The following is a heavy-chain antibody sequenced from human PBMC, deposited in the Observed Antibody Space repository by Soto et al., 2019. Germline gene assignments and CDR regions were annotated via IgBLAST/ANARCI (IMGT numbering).Heavy chain of an antibody. V-gene: IGHV1-69*12. CDR1: GGTFSSYA. Sequence: QVQLVQSGAEVKKPGSSVKVSCKASGGTFSSYAISWVRQAPGQGLEWMGGIIPIFGTANYAQKFQGRVTITADESTSTASMELSSLRSEDTAVYYCARSADDSSGYYYWTNFDYWGQGTLVTVSS. CDR2: IIPIFGTA. J-gene: IGHJ4*02. CDR3: ARSADDSSGYYYWTNFDY. D-gene: IGHD3-22*01.